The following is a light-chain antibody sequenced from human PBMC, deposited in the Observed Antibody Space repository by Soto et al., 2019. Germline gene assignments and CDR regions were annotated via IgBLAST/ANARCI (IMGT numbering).Light chain of an antibody. V-gene: IGKV3-15*01. CDR3: QQYNNWPIT. J-gene: IGKJ5*01. CDR1: QRVRGD. Sequence: EIVLTQSPATLSVSPGERAKLSCRASQRVRGDLAWYQHKPGQAPRLLIYDASTRALDTPARFAGSGAGTEFTLTISSLQSEDFAVYFCQQYNNWPITFGQGTRLEI. CDR2: DAS.